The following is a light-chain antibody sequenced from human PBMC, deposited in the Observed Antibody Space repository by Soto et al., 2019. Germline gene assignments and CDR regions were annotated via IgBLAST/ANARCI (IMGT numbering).Light chain of an antibody. CDR2: DAS. J-gene: IGKJ1*01. CDR1: QRISSW. V-gene: IGKV1-5*01. CDR3: QQYNSYRT. Sequence: DIQMTQSPSTLCASVRDRVTITCRARQRISSWLAWYQQKPGKAPKLLIYDASTLESEVPSRFSSSGPGTEFTLTISSLQPDDFATYYCQQYNSYRTVGQGTKVDIK.